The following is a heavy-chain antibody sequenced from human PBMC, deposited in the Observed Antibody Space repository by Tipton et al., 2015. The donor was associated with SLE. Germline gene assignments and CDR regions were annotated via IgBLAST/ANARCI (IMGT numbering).Heavy chain of an antibody. CDR2: IYYSGST. CDR3: ARRTVTSDS. Sequence: LRLSCTVSGGSISSSSYYWGWIRQPPGKGLEWIGSIYYSGSTYYNPFLKSRVTISVDTSKNQFSLKLSPVTAADTAVYYCARRTVTSDSWGQGTLVTVSS. J-gene: IGHJ5*01. V-gene: IGHV4-39*01. CDR1: GGSISSSSYY. D-gene: IGHD4-17*01.